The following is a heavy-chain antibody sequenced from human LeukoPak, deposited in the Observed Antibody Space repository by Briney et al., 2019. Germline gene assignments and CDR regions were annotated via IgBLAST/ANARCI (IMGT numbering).Heavy chain of an antibody. D-gene: IGHD4-17*01. CDR2: IIPIFGTA. CDR1: GGTFSSYA. V-gene: IGHV1-69*05. J-gene: IGHJ4*02. CDR3: ARSYGYGDSDY. Sequence: WASVKVSCKASGGTFSSYAISWVRQAPGQGLEWMGGIIPIFGTANYAQKFQGRVTITTDESTSTAYMGLSSLRSEDTAVYYCARSYGYGDSDYWGQGTLVTVSS.